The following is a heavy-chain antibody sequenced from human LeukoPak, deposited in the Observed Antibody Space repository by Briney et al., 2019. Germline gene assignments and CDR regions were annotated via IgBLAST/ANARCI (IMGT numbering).Heavy chain of an antibody. Sequence: GSSVKVSCEASGGTFSSYAISWVRQAPGQGLEWMGGIIPIFGTANYAQKFQGRVTITTDESTSTAYMELSSLRSEDTAVYYCARAGVRFIAARYYYMDVWGKGTTVTVSS. CDR3: ARAGVRFIAARYYYMDV. J-gene: IGHJ6*03. CDR2: IIPIFGTA. D-gene: IGHD6-6*01. CDR1: GGTFSSYA. V-gene: IGHV1-69*05.